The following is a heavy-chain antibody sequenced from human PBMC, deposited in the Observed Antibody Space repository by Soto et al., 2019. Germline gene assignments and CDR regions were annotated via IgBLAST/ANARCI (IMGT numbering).Heavy chain of an antibody. Sequence: VLLQQWGAGRLKPSETLSLTCAVYGGSFIDYSWGWIRQSPGTGLEWIGEINHSGSANYNPSLKSRVTISIDTSKNQFSLKLYSVTAADAAVYYCARVSDYWSQGTLVTVSS. CDR3: ARVSDY. CDR1: GGSFIDYS. J-gene: IGHJ4*02. CDR2: INHSGSA. V-gene: IGHV4-34*01.